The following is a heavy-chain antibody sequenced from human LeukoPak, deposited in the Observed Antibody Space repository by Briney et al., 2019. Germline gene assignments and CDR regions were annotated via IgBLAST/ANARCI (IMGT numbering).Heavy chain of an antibody. Sequence: GESLKISCEASGYSFTTHWIGWVRQLPGKGLEWMGVIYPGDSDTKYSPSFEGQVTISADKSIGTAYLQWSSLKASDTAIYYCARHVTYYYGSGNAFDIWGQGTMVTVSS. D-gene: IGHD3-10*01. J-gene: IGHJ3*02. CDR2: IYPGDSDT. V-gene: IGHV5-51*01. CDR3: ARHVTYYYGSGNAFDI. CDR1: GYSFTTHW.